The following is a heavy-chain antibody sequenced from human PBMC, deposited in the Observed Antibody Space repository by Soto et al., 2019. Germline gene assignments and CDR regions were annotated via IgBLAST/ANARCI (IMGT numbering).Heavy chain of an antibody. D-gene: IGHD3-10*01. V-gene: IGHV1-46*01. J-gene: IGHJ5*02. CDR1: GYTFTSYY. Sequence: SVKVSCKASGYTFTSYYMHWVRQAPGQGLEWMGIINPSGGSTSYAQKFQGRVTMTRDTSTSTVYMELSSLRSEDTAVYYCARGITMVRGVIGPNWFDPWGQGTLVTVSS. CDR2: INPSGGST. CDR3: ARGITMVRGVIGPNWFDP.